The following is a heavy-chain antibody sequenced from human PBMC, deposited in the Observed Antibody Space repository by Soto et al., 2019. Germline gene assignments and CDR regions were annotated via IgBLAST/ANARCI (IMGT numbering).Heavy chain of an antibody. CDR1: GGSFSGYY. J-gene: IGHJ3*02. CDR3: ARGRVAVAGTDAFDI. Sequence: QVQLQQWGAGLLKPSETLSLTCAVYGGSFSGYYWSWIRQPPGKGLEWIGEINHSGSTNYNPSLKSRVTISVDTSKNQFSLKLGSVTAADTAVYYCARGRVAVAGTDAFDIWGQGTMVTVSS. CDR2: INHSGST. D-gene: IGHD6-19*01. V-gene: IGHV4-34*01.